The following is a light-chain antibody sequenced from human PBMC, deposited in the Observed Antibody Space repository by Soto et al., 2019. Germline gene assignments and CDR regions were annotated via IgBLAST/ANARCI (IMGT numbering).Light chain of an antibody. CDR1: SSDLGGYNY. V-gene: IGLV2-11*01. J-gene: IGLJ3*02. CDR3: CSYAGSFTWV. CDR2: GVT. Sequence: QSALTQPRSVSGSPGQSVTISCSGTSSDLGGYNYVSWYQHHPGKAPKLMIYGVTLRPSGVPDRFSGSKSGNTASLTISGLQAEDEADYYCCSYAGSFTWVFGGGTKVTVL.